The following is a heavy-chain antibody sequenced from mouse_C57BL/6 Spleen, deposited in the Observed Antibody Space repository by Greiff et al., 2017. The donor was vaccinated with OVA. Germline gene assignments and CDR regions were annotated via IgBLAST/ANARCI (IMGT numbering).Heavy chain of an antibody. D-gene: IGHD2-5*01. CDR1: GFTFSDYY. Sequence: EVHLVESEGGLVQPGSSMKLSCTASGFTFSDYYMAWVRQVPEKGLEWVANINYDGSSTYYLDSLKSRFIISRDNAKNILYLQMSSLKSEDTATYYCARGGCSNVFAYWGQGTLVTVSA. J-gene: IGHJ3*01. V-gene: IGHV5-16*01. CDR3: ARGGCSNVFAY. CDR2: INYDGSST.